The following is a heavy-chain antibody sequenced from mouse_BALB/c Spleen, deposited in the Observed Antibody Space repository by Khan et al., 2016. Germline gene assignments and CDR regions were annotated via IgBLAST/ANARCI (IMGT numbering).Heavy chain of an antibody. CDR2: ISYSSHS. V-gene: IGHV3-2*02. Sequence: EVQLQGPGPVLAKPSQSLSLTCTVTSYSITSVYGWNWIRQFPGNKLEWMGYISYSSHSNYNPSLKTRISTTQVTTKNQFFLQLSTLTTADTATYYCARTARIKYWGQGTTLTVSS. CDR1: SYSITSVYG. D-gene: IGHD1-2*01. J-gene: IGHJ2*01. CDR3: ARTARIKY.